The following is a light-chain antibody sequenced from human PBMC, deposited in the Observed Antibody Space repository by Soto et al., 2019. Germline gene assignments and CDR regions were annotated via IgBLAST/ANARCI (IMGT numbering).Light chain of an antibody. V-gene: IGKV3-15*01. Sequence: EIVMTQSPATLSVSPGEGATLSCRASQIINSNLAWYRHKPGQAPRLLIYRASTRAAGLPDRFSGSGSGTDFTLRITRVEAEDVGVYHCMQAPQAPPTFGQGTKVEIK. CDR3: MQAPQAPPT. J-gene: IGKJ1*01. CDR1: QIINSN. CDR2: RAS.